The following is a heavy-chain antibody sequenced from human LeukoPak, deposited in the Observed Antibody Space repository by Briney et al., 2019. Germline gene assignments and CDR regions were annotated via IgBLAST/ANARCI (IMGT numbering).Heavy chain of an antibody. D-gene: IGHD1-1*01. CDR1: GGSISGYY. J-gene: IGHJ4*02. CDR3: VKVGTGTIDY. V-gene: IGHV4-59*01. CDR2: IYYSGTT. Sequence: SETLSLTCAVCGGSISGYYWGWIRQPPGKGLEWIGYIYYSGTTNYNPSLKSRVTISVDTSKNQYSLNLRSVTAADTAVYFCVKVGTGTIDYWGQGTLVTVSS.